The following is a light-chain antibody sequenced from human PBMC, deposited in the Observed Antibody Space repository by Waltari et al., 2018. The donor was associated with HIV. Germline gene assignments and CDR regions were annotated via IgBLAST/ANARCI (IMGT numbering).Light chain of an antibody. CDR1: ALPKQY. Sequence: SYELTQPPSVSVSPGQTARITCSGDALPKQYAYWYQQKPGQAPVVVIYKDSERASGIPERFSGSSSGTTVTLTIGGVQAKDEADYYCQSADSSGTYPVVFGGGTKLTVL. CDR2: KDS. CDR3: QSADSSGTYPVV. V-gene: IGLV3-25*03. J-gene: IGLJ2*01.